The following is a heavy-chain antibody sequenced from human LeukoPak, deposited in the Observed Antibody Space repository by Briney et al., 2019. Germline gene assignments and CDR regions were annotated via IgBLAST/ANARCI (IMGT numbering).Heavy chain of an antibody. Sequence: GGSLRLSCAASGFTVSSHRMSWVPQAQGKGLEWVANIKKDGSEKYYVDSVKGRFTISRDNAKTSLYLQMNSLRAEDTAVYYCARDLSGITGYTYGRGIDYWGQGTLVTVSS. CDR2: IKKDGSEK. D-gene: IGHD5-18*01. CDR1: GFTVSSHR. CDR3: ARDLSGITGYTYGRGIDY. V-gene: IGHV3-7*01. J-gene: IGHJ4*02.